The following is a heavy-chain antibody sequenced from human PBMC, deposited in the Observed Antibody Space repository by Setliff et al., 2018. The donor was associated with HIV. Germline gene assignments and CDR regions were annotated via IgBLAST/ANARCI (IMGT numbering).Heavy chain of an antibody. CDR1: RFTFSSYS. V-gene: IGHV3-21*01. CDR3: AREDYNNYWEYWYFDL. J-gene: IGHJ2*01. Sequence: GESLRLSCAASRFTFSSYSMNWVRQAPGKGLEWVSSISSRSTYIYYADSVKGRFTISRDNAKNSLYLQMNSLRAEDTAMYYCAREDYNNYWEYWYFDLWGRGTLVTVSS. CDR2: ISSRSTYI. D-gene: IGHD4-4*01.